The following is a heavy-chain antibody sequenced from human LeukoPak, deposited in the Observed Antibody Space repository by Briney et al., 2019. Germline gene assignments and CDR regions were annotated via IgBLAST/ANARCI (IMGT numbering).Heavy chain of an antibody. J-gene: IGHJ5*02. CDR3: ARDLRGYSYGFRP. Sequence: PGGSLRLSCAASGFTFSSYGMHWVRQAPGKGLEWVAVIWYDRSNKYYADSVKGRFTISRDNSKNTLYLQMNSLRAEDTAVYYCARDLRGYSYGFRPWGQGTLVTVSS. CDR1: GFTFSSYG. CDR2: IWYDRSNK. V-gene: IGHV3-33*01. D-gene: IGHD5-18*01.